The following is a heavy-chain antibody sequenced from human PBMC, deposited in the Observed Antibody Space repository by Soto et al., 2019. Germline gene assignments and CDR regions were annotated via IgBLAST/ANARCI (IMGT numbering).Heavy chain of an antibody. CDR1: GFTFSSYG. J-gene: IGHJ6*03. CDR3: ARELRLYYYYYMDV. Sequence: QVQLVESGGGVVQPGRSLRLSCAASGFTFSSYGMHWVRQAPGKGLEWVAVIWYDGSNKYYADSVKGRFTISRDNSKNTLYLQMNSLRAEDTAVYYCARELRLYYYYYMDVWGKGTTVTVSS. CDR2: IWYDGSNK. D-gene: IGHD3-3*01. V-gene: IGHV3-33*01.